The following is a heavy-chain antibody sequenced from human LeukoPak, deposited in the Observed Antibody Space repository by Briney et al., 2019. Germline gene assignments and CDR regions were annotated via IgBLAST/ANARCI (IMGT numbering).Heavy chain of an antibody. D-gene: IGHD2-2*01. CDR2: ISVFNGNT. Sequence: RASVKVSCKASGFSFSDYGISWVRQAPGQGLEWIGWISVFNGNTNLAQKLQGRITVTTDTSTNTAYMELRSLRSADTAVYYCARDLSRESRIGVVPAAGDYWGQGTLVTVSS. J-gene: IGHJ4*02. V-gene: IGHV1-18*01. CDR3: ARDLSRESRIGVVPAAGDY. CDR1: GFSFSDYG.